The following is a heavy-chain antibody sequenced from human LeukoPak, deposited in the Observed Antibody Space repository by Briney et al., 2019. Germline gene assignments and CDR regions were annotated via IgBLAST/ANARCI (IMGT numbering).Heavy chain of an antibody. CDR1: GFTFSSFA. D-gene: IGHD6-6*01. V-gene: IGHV3-23*01. CDR3: ARVRYSSSLDY. J-gene: IGHJ4*02. Sequence: GGSLRLSCAASGFTFSSFAMSWVRQAPGKGLVWLSVITGSGYDTNSADSVKGRFTISRHNSKNTLYLQMNSLRAEDTAVYHCARVRYSSSLDYWGQGTLVTVSS. CDR2: ITGSGYDT.